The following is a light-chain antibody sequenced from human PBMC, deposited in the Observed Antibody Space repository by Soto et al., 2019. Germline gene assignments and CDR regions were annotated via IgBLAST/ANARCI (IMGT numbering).Light chain of an antibody. CDR3: GSYTSSLTSVV. CDR2: DVS. J-gene: IGLJ2*01. V-gene: IGLV2-14*01. Sequence: QSALTQPASVSGSPGQSITISCTGTSSDVGGYNYVSWYQQHPGKAPKLMIYDVSNRPSGVSNRFSGSKSGNTASLTISGLQAEDEADYYCGSYTSSLTSVVFGGGTKLTVL. CDR1: SSDVGGYNY.